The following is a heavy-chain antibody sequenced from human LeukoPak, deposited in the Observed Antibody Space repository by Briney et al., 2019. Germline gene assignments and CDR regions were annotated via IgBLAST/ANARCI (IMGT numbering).Heavy chain of an antibody. D-gene: IGHD1-26*01. V-gene: IGHV1-18*01. J-gene: IGHJ4*02. CDR3: ASSLSGSYTSIDY. CDR1: GYTFTTYG. Sequence: ASVKVSCKASGYTFTTYGISWVRQAPGQGLEWMGWISAYNGNTNYAQKFQGRVTITADKSTSTAYMELSSLRSEDTAVYYCASSLSGSYTSIDYWGQGTLGTVSS. CDR2: ISAYNGNT.